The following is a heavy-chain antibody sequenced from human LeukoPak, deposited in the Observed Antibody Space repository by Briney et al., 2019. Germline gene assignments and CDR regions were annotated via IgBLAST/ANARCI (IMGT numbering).Heavy chain of an antibody. CDR2: ISAYKGNT. CDR1: GYTFSTYG. D-gene: IGHD3-10*01. J-gene: IGHJ3*01. Sequence: GASVKVSCKASGYTFSTYGISWMRQAPGQGLEWMGWISAYKGNTYYAQKLQGRVTMTTDISTSTAYMELRSLRSDDTAIYYCARDLYYYGSGSYCDVFDVWGQGTMVTVSS. V-gene: IGHV1-18*01. CDR3: ARDLYYYGSGSYCDVFDV.